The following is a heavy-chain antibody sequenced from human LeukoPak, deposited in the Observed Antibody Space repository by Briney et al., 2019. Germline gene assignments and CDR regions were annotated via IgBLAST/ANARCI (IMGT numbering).Heavy chain of an antibody. CDR3: AKSTSYSSGWSDAFDV. J-gene: IGHJ3*01. D-gene: IGHD6-19*01. CDR2: ISGSGGST. V-gene: IGHV3-23*01. Sequence: PGGSLRLSCAASGFTFSSQPMRWAPQAPGKGLEWVSAISGSGGSTYYAASVKGQFTISTDNSKNTRYLQMNRLRAEDTAVYYCAKSTSYSSGWSDAFDVWGQGTMVTVSS. CDR1: GFTFSSQP.